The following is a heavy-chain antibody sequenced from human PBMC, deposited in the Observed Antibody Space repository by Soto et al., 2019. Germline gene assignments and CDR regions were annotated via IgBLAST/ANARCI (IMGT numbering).Heavy chain of an antibody. CDR1: GYSFTGYF. Sequence: QVQLVQSGAEVKKPGASVKVSCKVSGYSFTGYFMHWVRQAPGQGLEWMGWINPNSGGRNFAQKFQGRVTMTRDTSISTAYMELSGLTSDDTAMYFCAIYHLELFRFDYWGQGTLVTVSS. V-gene: IGHV1-2*02. J-gene: IGHJ4*02. D-gene: IGHD2-2*01. CDR2: INPNSGGR. CDR3: AIYHLELFRFDY.